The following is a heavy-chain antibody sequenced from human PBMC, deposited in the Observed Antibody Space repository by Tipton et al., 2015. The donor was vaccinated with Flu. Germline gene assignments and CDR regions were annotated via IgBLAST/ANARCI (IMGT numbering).Heavy chain of an antibody. CDR2: IYTGGST. J-gene: IGHJ6*02. Sequence: SLRLSCAASGFTVSSNYMSWVRQAPGKRLEWVSVIYTGGSTYYADSVRGRFTISRDNSKNTLYLQMNSLRAEDTAVYYCARDHPPTITVLGEITDYFGMDVWGQGTTVTVSS. V-gene: IGHV3-53*01. D-gene: IGHD3-3*01. CDR1: GFTVSSNY. CDR3: ARDHPPTITVLGEITDYFGMDV.